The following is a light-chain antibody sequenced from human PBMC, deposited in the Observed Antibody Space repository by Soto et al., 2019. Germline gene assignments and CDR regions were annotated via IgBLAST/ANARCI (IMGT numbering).Light chain of an antibody. CDR3: QQRSNWSPL. CDR2: DAS. V-gene: IGKV3-11*01. Sequence: EIVLTQSPATLSLSPGERATLSCRASQSVSSYLAWYQQKPGQDPRLLIYDASNRATGIPARFSGSGSGTDFTLTICSLEPEDFAVYYCQQRSNWSPLFGQGTKLEIK. CDR1: QSVSSY. J-gene: IGKJ2*01.